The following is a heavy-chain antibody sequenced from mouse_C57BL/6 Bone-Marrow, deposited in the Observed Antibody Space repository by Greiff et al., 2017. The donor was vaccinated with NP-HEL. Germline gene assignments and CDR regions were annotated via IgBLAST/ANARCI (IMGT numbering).Heavy chain of an antibody. D-gene: IGHD1-1*01. CDR2: IDPSDSYT. CDR1: GYTFTSYW. V-gene: IGHV1-69*01. CDR3: ARDYYGPWFAY. Sequence: VQLQQPGAELVMPGASVKLSCKASGYTFTSYWTHWVKQRPGQGLEWIGEIDPSDSYTNYNQKFKGKSTLTVDKSSSTAYMQLSSLTSEDSAVYYCARDYYGPWFAYWGQGTLVTVSA. J-gene: IGHJ3*01.